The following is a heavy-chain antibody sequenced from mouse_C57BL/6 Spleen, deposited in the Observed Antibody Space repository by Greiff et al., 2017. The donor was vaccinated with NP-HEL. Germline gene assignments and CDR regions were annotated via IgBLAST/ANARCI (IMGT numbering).Heavy chain of an antibody. CDR3: ARSGITTVVGRDWFDY. Sequence: EVKLMESGGGLVQPGGSLSLSCAASGFTFTDYYMSWVRQPPGKALEWLGFIRNKANGYTTEYSASVKGRFTISRDNSQSILYLQMNALRAEDSATYYCARSGITTVVGRDWFDYWGQGTTLTVSS. V-gene: IGHV7-3*01. CDR1: GFTFTDYY. D-gene: IGHD1-1*01. CDR2: IRNKANGYTT. J-gene: IGHJ2*01.